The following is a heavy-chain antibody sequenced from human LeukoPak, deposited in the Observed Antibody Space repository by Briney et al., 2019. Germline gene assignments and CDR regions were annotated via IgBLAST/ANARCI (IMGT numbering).Heavy chain of an antibody. Sequence: GGSLRLSCAASGFTFSSYAMHWVRQAPGKGLEWVAVISYDGSNKYYADSVKGRFTISRDNSKNTLYLQMNSLRDEDTAVYYCARDQHDYSNPLTCWGQGTLVTVSS. J-gene: IGHJ4*02. CDR3: ARDQHDYSNPLTC. D-gene: IGHD4-11*01. V-gene: IGHV3-30-3*01. CDR2: ISYDGSNK. CDR1: GFTFSSYA.